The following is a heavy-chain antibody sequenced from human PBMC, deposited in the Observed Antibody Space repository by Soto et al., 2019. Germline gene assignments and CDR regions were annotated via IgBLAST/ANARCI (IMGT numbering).Heavy chain of an antibody. V-gene: IGHV3-7*01. CDR1: GFTFGSYW. CDR3: ATVRSDIVVVTPAMRWLETWCPGTLEDV. Sequence: GGSLRLSCAASGFTFGSYWMSWVRQAPGKGLEWLSTIKMDASEKKYVDSVKGRFTMCRYNAKNSHYLQRDSLRAEDTAVYYCATVRSDIVVVTPAMRWLETWCPGTLEDV. J-gene: IGHJ6*01. CDR2: IKMDASEK. D-gene: IGHD2-2*01.